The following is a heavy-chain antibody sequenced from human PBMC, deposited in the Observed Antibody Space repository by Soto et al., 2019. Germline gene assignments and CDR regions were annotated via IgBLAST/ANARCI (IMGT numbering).Heavy chain of an antibody. CDR2: IYYSGST. V-gene: IGHV4-30-4*02. CDR1: GGSISSGDYY. Sequence: PSETLSLTCTVSGGSISSGDYYWSWIRQPPGKGLEWIGYIYYSGSTYYNPSVSSRVTISVDTSKNQFSLKLSSVTPADTAVYSCASDSRTHLYGDYLFGIFGSWFDPWGQRTLVTVSS. D-gene: IGHD4-17*01. J-gene: IGHJ5*02. CDR3: ASDSRTHLYGDYLFGIFGSWFDP.